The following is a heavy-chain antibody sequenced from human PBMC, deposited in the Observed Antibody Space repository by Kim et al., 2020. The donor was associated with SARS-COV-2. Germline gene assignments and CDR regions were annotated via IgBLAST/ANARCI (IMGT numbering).Heavy chain of an antibody. V-gene: IGHV1-69*13. Sequence: SVKVSCKASGGTFSSYAISWVRQAPGQGLEWMGGIIPIFGTANYAQKFQGRVTITADESTSTAYMELSSLRSEDTAVYYCARDSCIRYYDILTGYYCHPHPIYYYGMDVWGQGTTVTVSS. CDR1: GGTFSSYA. D-gene: IGHD3-9*01. CDR2: IIPIFGTA. CDR3: ARDSCIRYYDILTGYYCHPHPIYYYGMDV. J-gene: IGHJ6*02.